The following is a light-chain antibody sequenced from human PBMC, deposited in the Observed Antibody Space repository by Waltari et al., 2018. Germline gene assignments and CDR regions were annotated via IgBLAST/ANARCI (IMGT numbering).Light chain of an antibody. CDR3: ASWDGSLGGVI. CDR1: NYNIGNNF. J-gene: IGLJ2*01. V-gene: IGLV1-47*01. CDR2: RNN. Sequence: QSVLSQPPSASGTPGQRGTISCSGSNYNIGNNFVYWYHQLPGTAPKLLIYRNNQRPSGVPDRFSGSKSGTSASLAISGLRSEDEADYYCASWDGSLGGVIFGGGTKLTVL.